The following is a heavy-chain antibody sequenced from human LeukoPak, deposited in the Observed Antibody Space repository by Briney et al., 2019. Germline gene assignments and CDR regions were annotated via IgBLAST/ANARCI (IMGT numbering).Heavy chain of an antibody. CDR3: AKAYYDSRGYYSFDY. CDR2: ISGSGAST. J-gene: IGHJ4*02. CDR1: GFTFSSCA. D-gene: IGHD3-22*01. Sequence: GGSLRLSCAASGFTFSSCAMSWVRQAPGKGLEWVSGISGSGASTYYADSVRGRFTISRDNSKNTLYLQMNSLRAEDTAVYYCAKAYYDSRGYYSFDYWGQGTLVTVSS. V-gene: IGHV3-23*01.